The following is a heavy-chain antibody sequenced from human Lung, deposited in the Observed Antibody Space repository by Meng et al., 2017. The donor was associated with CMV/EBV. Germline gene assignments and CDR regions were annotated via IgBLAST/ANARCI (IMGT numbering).Heavy chain of an antibody. CDR2: IYWDDDK. V-gene: IGHV2-5*02. CDR3: ALFTGSWFDP. CDR1: GFSLSTSEVG. J-gene: IGHJ5*02. Sequence: QTPLKESGPTLVKPTQTLTLTCTFSGFSLSTSEVGVGWIRQPPGKALGWLAVIYWDDDKRYSPSLKSRLTITKDTSKNQVVLTLTNMDPVDTATYYCALFTGSWFDPWGQGTLVTASS. D-gene: IGHD1-14*01.